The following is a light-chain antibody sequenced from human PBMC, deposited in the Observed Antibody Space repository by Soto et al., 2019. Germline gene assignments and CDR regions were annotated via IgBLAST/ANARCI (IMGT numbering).Light chain of an antibody. J-gene: IGKJ5*01. V-gene: IGKV3D-15*01. Sequence: EIVMTQSPATLSVSPGDSATLSCRASQSVSSNLAWYQQKPGQAPRLLIYGAYTRATGIPARFSGSGSGTDFTLTISSLEPEDFAVYYCQQSSNWPPITCGQGTRLEIK. CDR1: QSVSSN. CDR2: GAY. CDR3: QQSSNWPPIT.